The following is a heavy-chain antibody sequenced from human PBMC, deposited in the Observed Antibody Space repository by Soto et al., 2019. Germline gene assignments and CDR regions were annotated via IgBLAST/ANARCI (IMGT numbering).Heavy chain of an antibody. D-gene: IGHD6-13*01. CDR3: AKDGGYSSSWLDY. CDR2: ISGSGGST. CDR1: GFTFSSYA. J-gene: IGHJ4*02. V-gene: IGHV3-23*01. Sequence: EVQLLESGGGLVQPGGSLRLSCAASGFTFSSYAMSWVRQAPGKWLEWVSAISGSGGSTYYADSVKGRFTISRDNSKNTLYLQMKSLRAEDTAVYYCAKDGGYSSSWLDYWGQGTLVTVSA.